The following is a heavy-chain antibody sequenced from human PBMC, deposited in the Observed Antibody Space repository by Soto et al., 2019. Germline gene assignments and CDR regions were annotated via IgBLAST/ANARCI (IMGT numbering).Heavy chain of an antibody. D-gene: IGHD3-22*01. CDR3: ARDSPKGYYDSSGPKTRWFDP. CDR1: GGSISSHY. CDR2: IYTSGST. V-gene: IGHV4-4*07. J-gene: IGHJ5*02. Sequence: KSSETLSLTCTVSGGSISSHYWSWIRQPAGKGLEWIGRIYTSGSTNYNPSLKSRVTMSVDTSKNQFSLKLSSVTAADTAVYYCARDSPKGYYDSSGPKTRWFDPWGQGTLVTVSS.